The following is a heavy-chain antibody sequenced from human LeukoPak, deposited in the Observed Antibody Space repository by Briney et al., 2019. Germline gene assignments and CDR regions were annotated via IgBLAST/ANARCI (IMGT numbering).Heavy chain of an antibody. CDR3: AKRYYYDSSGYYTFDY. Sequence: PGGSLRLSCAASGFTLSSSWMHWVRQVPGKGLLCVSRINSDGSGTNYADSVKGRFTTSRDNAKNTLYLQMNSLRAEDTAVYYCAKRYYYDSSGYYTFDYWGQGTLVTVSS. D-gene: IGHD3-22*01. J-gene: IGHJ4*02. V-gene: IGHV3-74*01. CDR2: INSDGSGT. CDR1: GFTLSSSW.